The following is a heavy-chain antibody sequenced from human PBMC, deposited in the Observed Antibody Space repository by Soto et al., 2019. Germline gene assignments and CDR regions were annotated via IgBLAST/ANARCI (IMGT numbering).Heavy chain of an antibody. CDR3: TIGSWSAEVFDI. CDR2: MNPNNGNT. V-gene: IGHV1-8*01. Sequence: GASVKVSCKAAAYTFTSYDINWVRQATGQDFEWMGWMNPNNGNTAYAQKFQGRVTMTRDTSKSTAFMELSSLTSEDTALYYCTIGSWSAEVFDIWGQGTMVTVS. CDR1: AYTFTSYD. D-gene: IGHD2-2*01. J-gene: IGHJ3*02.